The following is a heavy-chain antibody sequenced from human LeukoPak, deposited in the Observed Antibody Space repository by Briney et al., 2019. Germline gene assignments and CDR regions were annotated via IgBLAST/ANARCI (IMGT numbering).Heavy chain of an antibody. J-gene: IGHJ4*02. D-gene: IGHD5-18*01. Sequence: GGSLRLSCAATGSTVSKDYVSWVRQAPGKGLEWVSVIFSGGSTYYADSVKGRFTISRDNSKNTLYLQTNSLRAEDTAVYYCAREGVYSNGPFDYWGQGTRVTVSS. CDR1: GSTVSKDY. CDR3: AREGVYSNGPFDY. CDR2: IFSGGST. V-gene: IGHV3-66*02.